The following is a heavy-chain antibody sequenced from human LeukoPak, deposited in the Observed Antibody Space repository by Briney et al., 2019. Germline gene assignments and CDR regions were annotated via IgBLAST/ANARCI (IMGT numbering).Heavy chain of an antibody. V-gene: IGHV7-4-1*01. J-gene: IGHJ4*02. CDR3: ARGERGGSGFFDY. D-gene: IGHD3-10*01. CDR1: GYTFTNYP. CDR2: VSTNTGNP. Sequence: ASVKVSCKASGYTFTNYPLYWVRQAPGQGLEWMGWVSTNTGNPTFAQGFTGWFVFSLDTSVSTAYLQIYSLKAEDTAVYYCARGERGGSGFFDYWGQGTLVTVSS.